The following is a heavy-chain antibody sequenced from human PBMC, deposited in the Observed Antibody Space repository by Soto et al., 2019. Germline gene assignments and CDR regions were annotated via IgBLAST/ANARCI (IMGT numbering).Heavy chain of an antibody. CDR3: VREAIVASTVPHNWVDS. J-gene: IGHJ5*01. CDR2: IWHDGSDR. Sequence: QVQLVESGGGVVQPGTSLRLSCAASGFTFSRYGMHWVRQAPGKGLEWVAVIWHDGSDRYYVDSVKGRFTISRDNSKNTLDLQMNSLRAEDTAVYYCVREAIVASTVPHNWVDSWGQGTLVVVSS. V-gene: IGHV3-33*01. D-gene: IGHD5-12*01. CDR1: GFTFSRYG.